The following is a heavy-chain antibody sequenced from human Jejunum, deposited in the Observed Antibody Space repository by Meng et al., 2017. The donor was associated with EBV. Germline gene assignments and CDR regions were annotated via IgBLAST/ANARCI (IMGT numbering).Heavy chain of an antibody. J-gene: IGHJ4*02. V-gene: IGHV1-69*06. CDR1: GGTFTNYA. D-gene: IGHD3-16*02. CDR3: ARSFGGVLADSFDY. Sequence: QVPLVQSAAELTKLGSSVKVSCKAAGGTFTNYAFSGVVQATGQGLEWIGGVIPIFGTANYAQKFKGRVTLTADKSTSTAYMQLSSLRSEDTAVYYCARSFGGVLADSFDYWGQGTLVTVSS. CDR2: VIPIFGTA.